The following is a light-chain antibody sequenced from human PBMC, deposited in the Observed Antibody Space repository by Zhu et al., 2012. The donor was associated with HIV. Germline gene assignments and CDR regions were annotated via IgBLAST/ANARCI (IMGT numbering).Light chain of an antibody. CDR1: QSVSSSY. CDR3: QQYDSSPWT. V-gene: IGKV3-20*01. J-gene: IGKJ1*01. Sequence: EIVLTQSPGTLSLSPGERATLSCRASQSVSSSYLAWYQQKPGQAPRLLIYGAFSRAAGIPDRFSGRGSGTDFTLTISRLEPEDFAVYYCQQYDSSPWTFGQGTKVEIK. CDR2: GAF.